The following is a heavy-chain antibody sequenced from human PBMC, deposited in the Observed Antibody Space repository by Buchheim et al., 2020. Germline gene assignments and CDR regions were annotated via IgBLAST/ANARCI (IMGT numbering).Heavy chain of an antibody. Sequence: EVQLVESGGGLVQPGGSLKLSCAASGFTFSGSAMHWVRQASGKGLEWVGRIRSKANSYATAYAASVKGRFTISRDDSKKTAYLQMNSLKTEDTAVYYCTRPGIAAAGSLTNYYYYYYMDVWGKGTT. CDR1: GFTFSGSA. CDR3: TRPGIAAAGSLTNYYYYYYMDV. D-gene: IGHD6-13*01. V-gene: IGHV3-73*02. CDR2: IRSKANSYAT. J-gene: IGHJ6*03.